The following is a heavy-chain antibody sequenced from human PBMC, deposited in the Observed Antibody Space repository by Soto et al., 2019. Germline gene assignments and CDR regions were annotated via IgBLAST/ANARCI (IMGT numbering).Heavy chain of an antibody. Sequence: GGSLRLSCAASGFTFSSYGMHWVRQAPGKGLEWVAVIWYDGSNKYYADSVKGRFTISRDNSKNTLYLQMNSLRAEDTAVYYCAREAFDSDALDMWGQGTMVTVSS. D-gene: IGHD3-22*01. CDR1: GFTFSSYG. V-gene: IGHV3-33*01. CDR3: AREAFDSDALDM. CDR2: IWYDGSNK. J-gene: IGHJ3*02.